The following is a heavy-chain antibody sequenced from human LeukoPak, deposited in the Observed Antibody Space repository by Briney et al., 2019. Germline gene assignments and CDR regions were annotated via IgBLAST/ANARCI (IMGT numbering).Heavy chain of an antibody. CDR3: ATSDPIVVVPAANNWFDP. D-gene: IGHD2-2*01. Sequence: PGGSPRLSCAASGFTFSSYAMHWVRQAPGKGLEWVAVMSYDGSNKYYADSVKGRFTISRDNSKNTLYLQMNSLRAEDTAVYYCATSDPIVVVPAANNWFDPWGQGTLVTVSS. CDR1: GFTFSSYA. CDR2: MSYDGSNK. J-gene: IGHJ5*02. V-gene: IGHV3-30-3*01.